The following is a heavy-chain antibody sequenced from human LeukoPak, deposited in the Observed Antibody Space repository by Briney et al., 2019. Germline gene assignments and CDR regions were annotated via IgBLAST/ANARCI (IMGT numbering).Heavy chain of an antibody. J-gene: IGHJ6*03. V-gene: IGHV1-2*02. CDR1: GYTFTGYY. CDR2: INPNSGGT. Sequence: VASVKVSCKASGYTFTGYYMHWVRQAPGQGLEWMGWINPNSGGTNYAQKFQGRVTMTRDTSISTAYMELSRLRSDDTAVYYCARDPVDIVATTRSVYYYYYYMDVWGKGTTVTVSS. D-gene: IGHD5-12*01. CDR3: ARDPVDIVATTRSVYYYYYYMDV.